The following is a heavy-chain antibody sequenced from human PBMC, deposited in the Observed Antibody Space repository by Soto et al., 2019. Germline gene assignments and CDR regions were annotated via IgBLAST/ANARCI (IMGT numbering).Heavy chain of an antibody. Sequence: EVQLLESGGALVQPGGSLRLSCAGSGFTFSTYSMNWVRQAPGQGLEWVSGIYGNGGGTFYADSVKGRFTISRDNSKNHLYLRMNSLRAQDTAVDYCAQDARVDGYWEFDYWGQGTLVTVSS. D-gene: IGHD5-12*01. CDR2: IYGNGGGT. CDR3: AQDARVDGYWEFDY. CDR1: GFTFSTYS. J-gene: IGHJ4*02. V-gene: IGHV3-23*01.